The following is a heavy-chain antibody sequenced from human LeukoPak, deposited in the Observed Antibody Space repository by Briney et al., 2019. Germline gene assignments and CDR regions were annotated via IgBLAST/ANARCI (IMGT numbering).Heavy chain of an antibody. D-gene: IGHD5-12*01. Sequence: GASVKVSCKASGYTFTSYDINWVRQATGQGLEWMGWMYPNSGNTGYAQKFQGRVTMTRNTSISTAYMELSSLRSEDTAVYYCARAPRYSGYLYYYYYGMDVWGQGTTVTVSS. CDR3: ARAPRYSGYLYYYYYGMDV. CDR1: GYTFTSYD. V-gene: IGHV1-8*01. CDR2: MYPNSGNT. J-gene: IGHJ6*02.